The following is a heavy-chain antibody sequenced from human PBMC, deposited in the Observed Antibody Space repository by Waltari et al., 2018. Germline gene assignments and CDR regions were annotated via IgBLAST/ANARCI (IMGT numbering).Heavy chain of an antibody. D-gene: IGHD3-3*01. Sequence: EVQMVESGGGLVQPGGSLRLPCAASGFTFSNFWMSWVRQAPGKGREGVANIKQDGREKYYVESGKGRFTISRDNAKNSLYLQMNSLRAEDTAVYYCARRGPFYYEFWSGQGAFDYWGQGTLVTVSS. CDR3: ARRGPFYYEFWSGQGAFDY. CDR1: GFTFSNFW. V-gene: IGHV3-7*01. J-gene: IGHJ4*02. CDR2: IKQDGREK.